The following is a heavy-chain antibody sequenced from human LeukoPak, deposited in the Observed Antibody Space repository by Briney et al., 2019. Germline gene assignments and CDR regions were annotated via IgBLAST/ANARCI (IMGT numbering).Heavy chain of an antibody. CDR3: ARDVEEAGGAFDI. Sequence: PGGSLRLSCAASGFTFSGYWMSWVRQAPGKGLEWVANIKQDGSEKYYVDPVKGRFTISRDNAKNSLYLQMNSLRAEDTAVYYCARDVEEAGGAFDIWGQGTMVTVSS. D-gene: IGHD3-16*01. V-gene: IGHV3-7*01. J-gene: IGHJ3*02. CDR1: GFTFSGYW. CDR2: IKQDGSEK.